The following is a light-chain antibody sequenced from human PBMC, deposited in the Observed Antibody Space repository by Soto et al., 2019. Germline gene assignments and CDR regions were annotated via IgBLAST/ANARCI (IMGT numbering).Light chain of an antibody. CDR1: QDIRNY. CDR3: QQYDNLPFT. CDR2: GAS. J-gene: IGKJ3*01. Sequence: DIQMTQSPSSLSASVGDRVTITCQASQDIRNYLNWYQQRPGQAPKLLIYGASNLETGVPSRFSGSASGTDFSFTISSLQPEDIATYYCQQYDNLPFTFGPGTKVDIK. V-gene: IGKV1-33*01.